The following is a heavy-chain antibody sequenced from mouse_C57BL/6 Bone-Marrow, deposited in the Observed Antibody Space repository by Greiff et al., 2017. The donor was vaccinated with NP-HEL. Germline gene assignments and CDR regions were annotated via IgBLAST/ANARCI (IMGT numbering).Heavy chain of an antibody. V-gene: IGHV1-52*01. J-gene: IGHJ3*01. CDR3: ARSRGWTWFAY. CDR2: IDPSDSET. Sequence: QVQLQQPGAELVKPGASVKVSCKASGYTFTSYWMHWVKQRPGQGLEWIGNIDPSDSETHYNQKFKDKATLTVDKSSSTAYMQLSSLTSEDSAVYYCARSRGWTWFAYWGQGTLVTVSA. CDR1: GYTFTSYW. D-gene: IGHD1-1*02.